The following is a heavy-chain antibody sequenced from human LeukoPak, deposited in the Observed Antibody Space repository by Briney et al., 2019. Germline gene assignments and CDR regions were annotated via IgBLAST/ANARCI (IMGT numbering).Heavy chain of an antibody. CDR2: IKQDGSEK. J-gene: IGHJ4*02. D-gene: IGHD6-6*01. Sequence: GGSLRLSCAASGLTFSNYWMSWVRQAPGKGLEWVANIKQDGSEKYYVDSVKGRFTVSRDNAKNSLYLQMSSLRAEDTAVYFCARDRSSGPICSYWGQGTLVTVSS. CDR1: GLTFSNYW. CDR3: ARDRSSGPICSY. V-gene: IGHV3-7*01.